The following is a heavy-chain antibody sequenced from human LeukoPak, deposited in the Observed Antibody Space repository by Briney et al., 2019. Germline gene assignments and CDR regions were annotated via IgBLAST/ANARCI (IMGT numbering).Heavy chain of an antibody. CDR3: AREATYCSGGSCYQF. V-gene: IGHV3-21*01. CDR1: GFTFSSYS. CDR2: ISSSSSYI. Sequence: PGGSLRLSCAASGFTFSSYSMNWVRQAPGKGLEWVSSISSSSSYIYYADSVKGRFTISRDNAKNSLYLQMNSLRAEDTAVYYCAREATYCSGGSCYQFWGQGTLVTVSS. D-gene: IGHD2-15*01. J-gene: IGHJ4*02.